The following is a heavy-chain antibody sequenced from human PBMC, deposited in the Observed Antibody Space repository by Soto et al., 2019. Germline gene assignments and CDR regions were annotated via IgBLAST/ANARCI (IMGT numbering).Heavy chain of an antibody. Sequence: LSLTCTVSGDSISTFYWSWIRQPPGKGLEWIGYIHYSGSTNYNPSLKSQVVISVDTSKNQFSLKLSSVTAADTAVYFCARVRSNLFDYWGQGTLVTVSS. V-gene: IGHV4-59*01. D-gene: IGHD3-3*01. CDR3: ARVRSNLFDY. CDR2: IHYSGST. J-gene: IGHJ4*02. CDR1: GDSISTFY.